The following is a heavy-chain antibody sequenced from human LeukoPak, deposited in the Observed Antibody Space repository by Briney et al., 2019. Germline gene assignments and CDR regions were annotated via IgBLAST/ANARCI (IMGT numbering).Heavy chain of an antibody. V-gene: IGHV4-34*01. D-gene: IGHD2-2*01. Sequence: SETLSLSCAVYGGSFSGYYWSWIRQPPGKGLEWIGEINHSGSTNYNPSLKSRVTKSVDTSKNQFSLKLSSVTAADTAVYYCARTCSSTSCYEFWGQGTLVTVSS. J-gene: IGHJ4*02. CDR3: ARTCSSTSCYEF. CDR1: GGSFSGYY. CDR2: INHSGST.